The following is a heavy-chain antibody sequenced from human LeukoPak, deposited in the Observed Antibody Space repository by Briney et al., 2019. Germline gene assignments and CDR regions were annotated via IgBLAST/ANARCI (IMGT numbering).Heavy chain of an antibody. CDR1: GGTFSSYA. D-gene: IGHD3-10*01. V-gene: IGHV1-69*06. Sequence: ASVKVSCKASGGTFSSYAISWVRQAPGQGLEWMGGIIPIFGTANYAQKFQGRVTITADKSTSTAYMELSSLRSEDTAVYYCARDRYYGSGREYWFDPWGQGTLVTVSS. CDR2: IIPIFGTA. J-gene: IGHJ5*02. CDR3: ARDRYYGSGREYWFDP.